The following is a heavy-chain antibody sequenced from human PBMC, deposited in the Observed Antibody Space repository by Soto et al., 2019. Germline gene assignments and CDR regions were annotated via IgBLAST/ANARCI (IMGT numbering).Heavy chain of an antibody. CDR2: IDWDDDK. CDR1: GFSLSTSGMR. V-gene: IGHV2-70*04. D-gene: IGHD6-13*01. J-gene: IGHJ5*02. CDR3: ARSIVAAGNRWFDP. Sequence: EXGATLVNPTQSLTLTCTFSGFSLSTSGMRVSWIRQPPGKALEWLARIDWDDDKLYSTSLKTRLTISKDTSKNQVVLTMTNRDTVDTATYYCARSIVAAGNRWFDPWGQGTLVTASS.